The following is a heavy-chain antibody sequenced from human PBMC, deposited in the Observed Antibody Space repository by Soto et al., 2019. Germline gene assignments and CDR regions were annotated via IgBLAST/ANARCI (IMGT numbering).Heavy chain of an antibody. CDR3: AKWFGEFFDAFEI. CDR1: GFAFSDFG. V-gene: IGHV3-30*18. CDR2: ISYDGINR. J-gene: IGHJ3*02. D-gene: IGHD3-10*01. Sequence: QVQLVESGGGVVQPGTSLRLSCVASGFAFSDFGMHWVRQAPGKGLEWVAVISYDGINRNYADSVKGRFTISRDTSSNTLYLEMNGLRPEDTAVYYCAKWFGEFFDAFEIWGQGTRVTVSS.